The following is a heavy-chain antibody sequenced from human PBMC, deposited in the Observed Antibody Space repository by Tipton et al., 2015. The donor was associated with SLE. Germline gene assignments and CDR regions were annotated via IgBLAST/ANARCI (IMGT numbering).Heavy chain of an antibody. Sequence: QVQLVQSGAEVKKPGSSVKVSCKASGGTFSSYAISWVRQAPGQGLEWMGGIIPIFGTANYAQKFQGRVTITTDESTSTAYMELSSLRSEDTAVYYCAREGDYGGNLGFDYFDYWGQGTLVTVSS. J-gene: IGHJ4*02. CDR3: AREGDYGGNLGFDYFDY. D-gene: IGHD4-23*01. CDR1: GGTFSSYA. CDR2: IIPIFGTA. V-gene: IGHV1-69*01.